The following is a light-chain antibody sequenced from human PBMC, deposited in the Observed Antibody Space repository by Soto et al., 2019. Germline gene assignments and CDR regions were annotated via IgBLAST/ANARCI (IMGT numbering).Light chain of an antibody. V-gene: IGLV1-47*01. J-gene: IGLJ1*01. CDR2: TNN. CDR3: AAWDDSLSGAYV. CDR1: SSNIGSNY. Sequence: QPVLTQPPSASGTPGQRVTISCSGSSSNIGSNYVYWYQQLPGTAPKLLIHTNNQRPSGVPDRFSGSKSGTSAARASSGRRSEDEADDYCAAWDDSLSGAYVFGTGTTRTVL.